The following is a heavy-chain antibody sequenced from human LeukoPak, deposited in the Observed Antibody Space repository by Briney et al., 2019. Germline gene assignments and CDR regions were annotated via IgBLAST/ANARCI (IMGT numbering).Heavy chain of an antibody. CDR2: IDSGGST. J-gene: IGHJ4*02. D-gene: IGHD2-2*03. CDR1: GFSVSSNY. CDR3: ARGGGAHGSNFNF. Sequence: GGSLRLSCAASGFSVSSNYMSWVRQAPGKGLEWVSVIDSGGSTYYADSVKGRFTISSHNSKNTLYLQMNSLRAEDTAVYYCARGGGAHGSNFNFRGQGTLVTVSS. V-gene: IGHV3-53*04.